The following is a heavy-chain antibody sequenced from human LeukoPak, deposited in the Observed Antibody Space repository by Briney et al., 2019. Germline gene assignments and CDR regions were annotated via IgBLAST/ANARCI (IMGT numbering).Heavy chain of an antibody. CDR2: ISAYNGNT. CDR1: GYAFTSYG. J-gene: IGHJ5*02. CDR3: ARVRNWNDDAPFDP. D-gene: IGHD1-20*01. Sequence: ASVKVSCKASGYAFTSYGISWVRQAPGQGLEWMGWISAYNGNTNYAQKLQGRVTMTTDTSTSTAYMGLRSLRSDDTAVYYCARVRNWNDDAPFDPWGQGTLVTVSS. V-gene: IGHV1-18*01.